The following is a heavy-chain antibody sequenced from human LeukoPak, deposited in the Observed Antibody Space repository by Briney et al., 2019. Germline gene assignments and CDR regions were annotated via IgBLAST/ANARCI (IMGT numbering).Heavy chain of an antibody. V-gene: IGHV4-39*07. CDR3: ARDAVAGFDF. CDR1: GGSISSYY. CDR2: IYYSGST. D-gene: IGHD6-19*01. J-gene: IGHJ4*02. Sequence: PSENLSLTCTVSGGSISSYYWSWIRQPPGKGLEWVGSIYYSGSTYYNSSLKSRVTISVATSKNQFSLKLSSVTAADTAVYYCARDAVAGFDFWGQGTLVTVSS.